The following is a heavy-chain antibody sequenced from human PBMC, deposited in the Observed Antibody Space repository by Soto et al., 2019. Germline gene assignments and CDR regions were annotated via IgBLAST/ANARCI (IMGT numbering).Heavy chain of an antibody. D-gene: IGHD5-12*01. CDR2: VSNTGDST. V-gene: IGHV3-64D*06. Sequence: GSLRLSCSASGFTFGDYAMHWVRQAPGKGLEYVSIVSNTGDSTHYADSVKGRFSISRDNSKNTLYLQMSSLRREDTAVYYCVKGDSGYHLLDYWGQGTLVTVS. CDR1: GFTFGDYA. CDR3: VKGDSGYHLLDY. J-gene: IGHJ4*02.